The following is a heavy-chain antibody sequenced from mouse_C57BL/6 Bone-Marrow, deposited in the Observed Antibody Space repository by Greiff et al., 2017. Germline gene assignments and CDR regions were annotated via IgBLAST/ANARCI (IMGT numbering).Heavy chain of an antibody. CDR3: ARDALTRAMDY. J-gene: IGHJ4*01. CDR2: SRNKANDYTT. D-gene: IGHD1-3*01. Sequence: DVKLVESGGGLVQSGRSLRLSCATSGFTFSDFYMEWVRQAPGKGLEWIAASRNKANDYTTEYSASVKGRFIVSRDTSQSSLYLQMNALRAEDTAIYYCARDALTRAMDYWGQGTTGTVAS. CDR1: GFTFSDFY. V-gene: IGHV7-1*01.